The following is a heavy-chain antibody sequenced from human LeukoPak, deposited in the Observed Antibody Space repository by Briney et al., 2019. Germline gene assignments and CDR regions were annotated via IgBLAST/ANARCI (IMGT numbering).Heavy chain of an antibody. J-gene: IGHJ3*02. D-gene: IGHD3-22*01. Sequence: WASVKVSCKASGYTFTSYGISWVRQAPGQGLEWMGWISAYNGNTNYAQKLQGRVTTTTDTSTSTAYMELRSLRSDDTAVYYCARDPFRITMIVVAPGDAFDIWGQGTMVTVSS. CDR2: ISAYNGNT. CDR3: ARDPFRITMIVVAPGDAFDI. V-gene: IGHV1-18*01. CDR1: GYTFTSYG.